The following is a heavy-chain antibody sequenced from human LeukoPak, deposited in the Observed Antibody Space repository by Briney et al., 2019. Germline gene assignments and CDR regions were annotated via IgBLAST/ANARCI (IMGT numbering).Heavy chain of an antibody. J-gene: IGHJ4*02. D-gene: IGHD2-21*02. CDR2: INHSGST. V-gene: IGHV4-34*01. CDR1: GGSFSGYY. Sequence: ASETLSLTCAVYGGSFSGYYWSWIRQPPGKGLEWIGEINHSGSTNYNPSLKSRVTISVDTSKNQFSLKLSSVTAADTAVYYCARYGGNSVGNYFDYWGQGTLVTVSS. CDR3: ARYGGNSVGNYFDY.